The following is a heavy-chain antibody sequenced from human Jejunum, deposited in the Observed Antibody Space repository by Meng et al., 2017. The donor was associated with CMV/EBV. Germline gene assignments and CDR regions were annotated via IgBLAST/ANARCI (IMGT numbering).Heavy chain of an antibody. CDR2: ISAYNGNR. CDR3: ASGGLGGGVPAAYPDIYFDY. Sequence: TKSGVSWVRQAPGQGLEWMGWISAYNGNRNYAQKFQGRIIMTTDTSTSTAYVELRSLRPDDTAVYYCASGGLGGGVPAAYPDIYFDYWGQGTLVTVSS. CDR1: TKSG. D-gene: IGHD2-2*01. V-gene: IGHV1-18*01. J-gene: IGHJ4*02.